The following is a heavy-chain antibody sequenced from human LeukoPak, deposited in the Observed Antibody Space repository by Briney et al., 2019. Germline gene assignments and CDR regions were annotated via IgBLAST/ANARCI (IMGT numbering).Heavy chain of an antibody. D-gene: IGHD6-13*01. CDR2: IIPIFGIA. V-gene: IGHV1-69*05. CDR1: GGTFSSYA. J-gene: IGHJ4*02. CDR3: ARGLNSDSSSWYYFDY. Sequence: SVKVSCKASGGTFSSYAISWVRQAPGQGLEWMGGIIPIFGIAHYAQKFQGRVTITTDESTSTAYMERSSLRSEDTAVYYCARGLNSDSSSWYYFDYWGQGTLVTVSS.